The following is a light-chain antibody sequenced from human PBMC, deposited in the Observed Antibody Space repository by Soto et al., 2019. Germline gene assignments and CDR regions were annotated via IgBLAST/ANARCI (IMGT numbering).Light chain of an antibody. CDR1: SSDVGGYNY. J-gene: IGLJ3*02. Sequence: QSALTQPASVSGSPGPSITISCTGTSSDVGGYNYVSWYQQHPGKAPKRMIYEVSKRPSGVSNRFSGSKSGNTASLNISGLQAEDEADYYCSSYTSSSTRVFGGGTKLTVL. V-gene: IGLV2-14*01. CDR3: SSYTSSSTRV. CDR2: EVS.